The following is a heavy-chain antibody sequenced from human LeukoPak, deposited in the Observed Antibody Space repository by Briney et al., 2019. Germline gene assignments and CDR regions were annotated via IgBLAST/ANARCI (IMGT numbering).Heavy chain of an antibody. J-gene: IGHJ4*02. CDR2: IYYSGST. Sequence: SETPSLTCTVSGGSISSGDYYWSWIRQPPGKGLEWIGYIYYSGSTNYNPSLKSRVTISVDTSKNQFSLKLSSVTAADTAVYYCARGYYYGSGSYYSPWGQGTLVTVSS. CDR1: GGSISSGDYY. CDR3: ARGYYYGSGSYYSP. D-gene: IGHD3-10*01. V-gene: IGHV4-61*08.